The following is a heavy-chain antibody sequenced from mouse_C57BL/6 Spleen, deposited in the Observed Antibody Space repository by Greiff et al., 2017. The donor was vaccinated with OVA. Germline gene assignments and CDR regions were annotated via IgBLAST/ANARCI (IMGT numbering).Heavy chain of an antibody. CDR2: ISYDGSN. D-gene: IGHD1-1*01. CDR1: GYSITSGYY. J-gene: IGHJ1*03. V-gene: IGHV3-6*01. CDR3: ARGTTVNGYFDV. Sequence: ESGPGLVKPSQSLSLTCSVTGYSITSGYYWNWIRQFPGNKLEWMGYISYDGSNNYNPSLKNRISITRDTSKNQFFLKLNSVTTEDTATYYCARGTTVNGYFDVWGTGTTVTVSS.